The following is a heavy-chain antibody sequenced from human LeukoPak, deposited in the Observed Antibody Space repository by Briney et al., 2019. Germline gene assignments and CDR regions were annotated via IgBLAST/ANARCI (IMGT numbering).Heavy chain of an antibody. V-gene: IGHV3-23*01. Sequence: PGGSLRLSCAASGFTFSSYAMSWVRQAPGKRLEWVSAISGGGGTTYYADSVKGRFTISTDNSKNTLYLQMNSLRVEDTAVYYCAKSYYYGSGSPSLDYWGQGTLVTVSS. D-gene: IGHD3-10*01. CDR1: GFTFSSYA. J-gene: IGHJ4*02. CDR3: AKSYYYGSGSPSLDY. CDR2: ISGGGGTT.